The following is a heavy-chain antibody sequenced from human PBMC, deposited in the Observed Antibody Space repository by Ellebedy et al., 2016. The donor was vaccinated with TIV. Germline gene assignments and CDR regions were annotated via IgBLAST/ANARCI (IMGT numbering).Heavy chain of an antibody. CDR2: ISGSTSTI. J-gene: IGHJ4*02. CDR3: AREGVGFDY. Sequence: GESLKISCAASGFTFSNYAMSWVRQAPGKGLEWVSAISGSTSTIYYADSVKGRFTISRDNAKNSLYLQMHSLRDEGTAVYYCAREGVGFDYWGQGTLVTVSS. CDR1: GFTFSNYA. D-gene: IGHD1-26*01. V-gene: IGHV3-48*02.